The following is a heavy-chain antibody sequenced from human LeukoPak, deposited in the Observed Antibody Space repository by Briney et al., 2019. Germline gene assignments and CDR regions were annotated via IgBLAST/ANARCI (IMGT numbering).Heavy chain of an antibody. D-gene: IGHD3-9*01. J-gene: IGHJ5*02. Sequence: PSETLSLTCTVSGGSISSSSYYWGWIRQPPGKGLEWIGSIYYSGSTYYNPSLKSRVTISVDTSKNQFSLKLSSVTAADTAVYYCARDSRSYLLRYFDWLNWFDPWGQGTLVTVSS. CDR2: IYYSGST. V-gene: IGHV4-39*07. CDR3: ARDSRSYLLRYFDWLNWFDP. CDR1: GGSISSSSYY.